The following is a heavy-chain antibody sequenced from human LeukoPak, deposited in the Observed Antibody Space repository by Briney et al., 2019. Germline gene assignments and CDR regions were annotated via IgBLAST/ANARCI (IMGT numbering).Heavy chain of an antibody. D-gene: IGHD3-22*01. Sequence: PGGSLRLSCAASGFTFDDYAMPWVRQAPGKGLEWVSGISWNSGSIGYADSVKGRFTISRDNAKNSLYLQMNSLRAEDTALYYCAKRSSYYYDSSGYYSGPDYWGQGTLVTASS. CDR2: ISWNSGSI. CDR1: GFTFDDYA. J-gene: IGHJ4*02. V-gene: IGHV3-9*01. CDR3: AKRSSYYYDSSGYYSGPDY.